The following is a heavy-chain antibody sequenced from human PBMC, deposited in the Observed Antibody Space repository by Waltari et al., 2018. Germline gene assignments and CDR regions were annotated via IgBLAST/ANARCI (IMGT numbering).Heavy chain of an antibody. CDR1: GYSISSGYY. J-gene: IGHJ4*02. CDR2: IYFSGCT. V-gene: IGHV4-38-2*02. D-gene: IGHD3-22*01. Sequence: QLQLQESGPGLVKPSETLSLTRTVSGYSISSGYYWGWIRQPPGKGLEWIGSIYFSGCTYYNPSLKSRVTISVDTSKNQFSLKLSSVTAADTAVYYCARDPGYYDTSGYPAYFDYWGQGTLVAVSS. CDR3: ARDPGYYDTSGYPAYFDY.